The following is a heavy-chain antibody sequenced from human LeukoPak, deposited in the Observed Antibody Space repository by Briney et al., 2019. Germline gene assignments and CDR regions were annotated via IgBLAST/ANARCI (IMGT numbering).Heavy chain of an antibody. CDR1: GYTFTSYD. CDR3: ARGLRVAGYYGSGSFHY. D-gene: IGHD3-10*01. CDR2: MNPNSGNT. Sequence: ASVKVSCKASGYTFTSYDINWVRQAAGQGLEWMGWMNPNSGNTGYAQRFQGRVTMTRTTSITTAYMELSSLRSEDAAVYYCARGLRVAGYYGSGSFHYWGQGTLVTVSS. V-gene: IGHV1-8*01. J-gene: IGHJ4*02.